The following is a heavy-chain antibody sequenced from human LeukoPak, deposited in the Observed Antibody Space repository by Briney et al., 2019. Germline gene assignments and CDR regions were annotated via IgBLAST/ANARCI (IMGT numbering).Heavy chain of an antibody. V-gene: IGHV1-2*02. CDR1: GYTFTGYY. D-gene: IGHD4-17*01. CDR2: INPNSGGT. Sequence: GASVKVSCKASGYTFTGYYMHWVRQAPGQGLEWMGWINPNSGGTNYAQKFQGRVTMTRNTSISTAYMELSSLRSEDTAVYYCARGRGTTVTTRATPMGYWGQGTLVTVSS. CDR3: ARGRGTTVTTRATPMGY. J-gene: IGHJ4*02.